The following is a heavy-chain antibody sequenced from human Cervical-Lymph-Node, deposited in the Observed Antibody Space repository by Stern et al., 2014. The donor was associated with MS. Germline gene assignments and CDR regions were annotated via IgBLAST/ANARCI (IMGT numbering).Heavy chain of an antibody. J-gene: IGHJ4*02. V-gene: IGHV3-30*01. Sequence: QVQLVQSGGGVVQPGRSLRLSCAASGFPFSYHAMHWVRQAPGKGLEWVAVISYDGSDKNDADSVKGRFTISRDNSRNTLYLQMNSLRVDDTAVYYCARGGAVATSDYYFDYWGQGILVTVSS. CDR1: GFPFSYHA. CDR3: ARGGAVATSDYYFDY. CDR2: ISYDGSDK. D-gene: IGHD5-12*01.